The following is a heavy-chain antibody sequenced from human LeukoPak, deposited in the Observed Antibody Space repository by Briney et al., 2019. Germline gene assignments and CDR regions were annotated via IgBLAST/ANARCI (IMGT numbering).Heavy chain of an antibody. CDR2: ISSSGSTK. V-gene: IGHV3-48*04. D-gene: IGHD6-13*01. CDR3: AKAAPPRIAAAGWDYFDY. Sequence: GGSLRLSCAGSGFTFSRYTMNWVRQAPGKGLEWVSYISSSGSTKYYADSVKGRFTISRDNAKNSLYLRMNSLRAEDTALYYCAKAAPPRIAAAGWDYFDYWGQGTLVTVSS. CDR1: GFTFSRYT. J-gene: IGHJ4*02.